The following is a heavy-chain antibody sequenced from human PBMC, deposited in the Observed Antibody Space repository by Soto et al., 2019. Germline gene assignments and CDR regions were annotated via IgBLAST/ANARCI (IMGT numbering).Heavy chain of an antibody. CDR1: GGSISSYY. V-gene: IGHV4-59*08. CDR3: TSASITIFGVVPPGRHSSYSTDV. J-gene: IGHJ6*03. D-gene: IGHD3-3*01. CDR2: IYYSGST. Sequence: PSETLSLTCTVSGGSISSYYWSWIRQPPGKGLEWIGYIYYSGSTNYNPSLKSRVTISVDTSKNQFSLKLSSVTAADTAVYYCTSASITIFGVVPPGRHSSYSTDVWGKGTTVTVSS.